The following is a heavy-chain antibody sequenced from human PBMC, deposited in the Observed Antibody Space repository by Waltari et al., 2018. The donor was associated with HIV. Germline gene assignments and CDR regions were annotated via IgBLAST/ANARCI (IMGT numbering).Heavy chain of an antibody. V-gene: IGHV4-39*07. CDR3: ARERYCSGGSCPFDY. CDR2: IYYSGST. Sequence: QLQLQESGPGLVKPSETLSLTCTVSGGSISSSSYYWDWIRQPPGKGLEWIGSIYYSGSTYYNPSLKSRVTISVDTSKNQFSLKLSSVTAADTAVYYCARERYCSGGSCPFDYWGQGTLVTVSS. CDR1: GGSISSSSYY. D-gene: IGHD2-15*01. J-gene: IGHJ4*02.